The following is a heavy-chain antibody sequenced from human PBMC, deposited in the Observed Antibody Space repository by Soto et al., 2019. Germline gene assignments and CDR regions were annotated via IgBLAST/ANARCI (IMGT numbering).Heavy chain of an antibody. D-gene: IGHD3-9*01. CDR2: ISGSGGST. CDR3: AKGGRSYYDILTGQYYFDY. V-gene: IGHV3-23*01. Sequence: GGSLRLSCAASGFTFSSYAMSWVRQAPGKGLEWVSDISGSGGSTYYASSVKGRFTISGENSKNTLYLQMNSLRAEDTAVYYCAKGGRSYYDILTGQYYFDYWGQGTLVTVSS. J-gene: IGHJ4*02. CDR1: GFTFSSYA.